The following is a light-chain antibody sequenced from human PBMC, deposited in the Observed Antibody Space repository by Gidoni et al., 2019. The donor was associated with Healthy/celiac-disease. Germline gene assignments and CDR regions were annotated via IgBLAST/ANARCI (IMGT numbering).Light chain of an antibody. CDR3: LQDYNYPLT. CDR1: QGIRND. V-gene: IGKV1-6*01. Sequence: AIQMSQSPSSLSASVGDRVTITCRASQGIRNDLGWYQQKPGKAPKLLLDAASSLQSGVPSRFSGSGSGTAFSLTISSLQPADFATYYCLQDYNYPLTFGGXTKVEIK. CDR2: AAS. J-gene: IGKJ4*01.